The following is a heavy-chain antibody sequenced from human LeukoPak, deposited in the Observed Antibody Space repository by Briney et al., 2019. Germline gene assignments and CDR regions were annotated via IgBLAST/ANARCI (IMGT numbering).Heavy chain of an antibody. CDR2: MNPNSGNT. CDR1: GYTFTSYD. J-gene: IGHJ1*01. Sequence: ASVKVSCKASGYTFTSYDINWVRQAAGQGLEWMGWMNPNSGNTGYAQKFQGRVTIIRNTSVSTAYMELSSLSSEDTAVYYCSREGSGYPPRDWGQGTLVTVSS. V-gene: IGHV1-8*03. D-gene: IGHD3-22*01. CDR3: SREGSGYPPRD.